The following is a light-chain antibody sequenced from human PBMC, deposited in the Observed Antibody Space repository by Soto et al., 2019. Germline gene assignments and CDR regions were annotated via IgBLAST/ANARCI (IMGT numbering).Light chain of an antibody. V-gene: IGLV2-11*01. CDR3: CSYAGDCTVV. J-gene: IGLJ2*01. CDR1: SSDVGGYNY. Sequence: QSALTQPRSVSGSPGQSVTISCTGTSSDVGGYNYVSWYQQHPGKAPKLMIYDVSERPSGVPDRFSGSKSGNTASLTISGLQAEDEADYYCCSYAGDCTVVFGGGTKLTVL. CDR2: DVS.